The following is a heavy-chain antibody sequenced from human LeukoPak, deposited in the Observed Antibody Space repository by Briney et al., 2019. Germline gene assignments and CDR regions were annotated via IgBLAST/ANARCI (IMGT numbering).Heavy chain of an antibody. CDR2: INPNSGGT. CDR3: ARVPIYYYDSSGDMDV. V-gene: IGHV1-2*02. D-gene: IGHD3-22*01. Sequence: PVASVKVSCKASGYTFTGYYMHWVRQAPGQGLEWMGWINPNSGGTNYAQKFQGRVTMTRNTSISTAYMELSSLRSEDTAVYYCARVPIYYYDSSGDMDVWGKGTTVTISS. J-gene: IGHJ6*03. CDR1: GYTFTGYY.